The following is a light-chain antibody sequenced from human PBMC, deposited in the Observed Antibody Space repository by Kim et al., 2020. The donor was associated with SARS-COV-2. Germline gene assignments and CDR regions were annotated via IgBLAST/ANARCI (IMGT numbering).Light chain of an antibody. J-gene: IGKJ5*01. CDR2: DAS. Sequence: PGQRATLSCRASQSVSSSLAWYQQKPGQPPRLLIYDASNRATGIPGRFSGSGYGTDFTLTISTLEPEDFAVYYCQQRTNWPPATFGQGTRLEIK. CDR1: QSVSSS. CDR3: QQRTNWPPAT. V-gene: IGKV3-11*01.